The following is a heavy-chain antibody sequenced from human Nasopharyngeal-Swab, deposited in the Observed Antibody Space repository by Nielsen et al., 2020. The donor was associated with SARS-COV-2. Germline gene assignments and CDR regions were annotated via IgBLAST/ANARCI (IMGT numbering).Heavy chain of an antibody. D-gene: IGHD3-3*01. J-gene: IGHJ5*02. CDR3: ARDKESDDFWSGYYPEKNWFDP. CDR1: GSTFSSYD. Sequence: GESLKTSCAASGSTFSSYDMHWVRQATGKGLEWVLAIDTAGDTYYPGSVKGRFTISRENAKNSLYLQMNSLRAEDTAVYYCARDKESDDFWSGYYPEKNWFDPWGQGTLVTVSS. V-gene: IGHV3-13*04. CDR2: IDTAGDT.